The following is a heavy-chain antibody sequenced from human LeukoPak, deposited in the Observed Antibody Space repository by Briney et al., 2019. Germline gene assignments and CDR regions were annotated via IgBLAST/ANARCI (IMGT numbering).Heavy chain of an antibody. CDR3: ARCLEWQNWFDP. J-gene: IGHJ5*02. V-gene: IGHV4-30-2*01. D-gene: IGHD3-3*01. CDR1: GGSISSGGYS. Sequence: SETLSLTCAVSGGSISSGGYSWSWIRQPPGKGLEWIGYIYHSGSTYYNPSLKSRVTISVDRSKNQFSLKLGSVTAADTAVYYCARCLEWQNWFDPWGQGTLVTVSS. CDR2: IYHSGST.